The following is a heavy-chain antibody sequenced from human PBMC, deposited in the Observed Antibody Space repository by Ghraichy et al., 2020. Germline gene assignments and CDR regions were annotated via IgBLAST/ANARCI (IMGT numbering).Heavy chain of an antibody. CDR3: ARGRWRDGYNRGYFDY. V-gene: IGHV3-48*03. CDR1: GFTFSTYE. D-gene: IGHD5-24*01. CDR2: ISTTGTTI. Sequence: GESLNISCVASGFTFSTYEINWVRQAPGKGLEWVSYISTTGTTIYYADSVKGRFTISRDNARNSLYLQMNRLTVEDTAVYYCARGRWRDGYNRGYFDYWGQGTLVTVSS. J-gene: IGHJ4*02.